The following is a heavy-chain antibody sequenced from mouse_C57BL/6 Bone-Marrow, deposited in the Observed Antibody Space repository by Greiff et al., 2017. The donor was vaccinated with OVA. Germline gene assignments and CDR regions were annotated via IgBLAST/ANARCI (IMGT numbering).Heavy chain of an antibody. D-gene: IGHD1-3*01. CDR2: IDPETGGT. V-gene: IGHV1-15*01. Sequence: VQLVESGAELVRPGASVTLSCKASGYTFTDYEMHWVKQTPVHGLEWIGAIDPETGGTAYNQKFKGKAILTADKSSSTAYMELRSLTSEDSAVYYCTRNNYLYYYAMDYWGQGTSVTVSS. CDR3: TRNNYLYYYAMDY. CDR1: GYTFTDYE. J-gene: IGHJ4*01.